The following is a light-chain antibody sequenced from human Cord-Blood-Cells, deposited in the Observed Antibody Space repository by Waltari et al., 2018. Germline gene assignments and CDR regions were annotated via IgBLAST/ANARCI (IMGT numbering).Light chain of an antibody. V-gene: IGKV1-9*01. J-gene: IGKJ3*01. CDR2: AAS. Sequence: DIQLTQSPSFLSASVGDRVTITCRASQGISSYLAWYQQKPGKAPKLLIYAASTLQSGVPSRFSGSGSGTEFTLTISSLQPEDFATYYCQQLNSYPFTFGPATKVDI. CDR3: QQLNSYPFT. CDR1: QGISSY.